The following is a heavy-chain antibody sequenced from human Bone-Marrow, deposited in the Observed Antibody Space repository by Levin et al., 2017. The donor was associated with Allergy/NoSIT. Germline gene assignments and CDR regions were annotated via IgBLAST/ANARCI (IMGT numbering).Heavy chain of an antibody. CDR3: GKGRTGYGRGWFVGQ. D-gene: IGHD6-19*01. V-gene: IGHV4-34*01. CDR1: GTPFSAYF. J-gene: IGHJ4*02. CDR2: IDHSGTT. Sequence: PSETLSLTCGVSGTPFSAYFWNWVRQPPGKGLEWIGEIDHSGTTTHNPSLESRVTLALDKAKNHFSLRLTSVTAADTAVYYCGKGRTGYGRGWFVGQWGQGTLVTVSS.